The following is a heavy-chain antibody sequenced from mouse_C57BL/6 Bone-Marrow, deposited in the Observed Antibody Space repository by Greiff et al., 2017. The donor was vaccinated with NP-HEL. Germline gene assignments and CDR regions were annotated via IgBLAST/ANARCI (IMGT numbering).Heavy chain of an antibody. J-gene: IGHJ1*03. CDR3: ARRYYGSSHPYWYFDV. Sequence: QVQLQQPGAELVRPGSSVKLSCKASGYTFTSYWMHWVKQRPIQGLEWIGNIDPSDSETHYNQKFKDKATLTVDKSSSTAYMQLSSLTSEDSAVYYCARRYYGSSHPYWYFDVWGTGTTVTVSS. CDR1: GYTFTSYW. V-gene: IGHV1-52*01. D-gene: IGHD1-1*01. CDR2: IDPSDSET.